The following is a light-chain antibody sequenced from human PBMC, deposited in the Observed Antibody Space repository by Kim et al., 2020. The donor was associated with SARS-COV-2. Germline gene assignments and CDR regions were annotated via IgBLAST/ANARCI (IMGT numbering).Light chain of an antibody. CDR1: NIGNRL. CDR3: QVWDSNTVT. V-gene: IGLV3-9*01. CDR2: KDS. Sequence: SVALGQTARITCEGNNIGNRLVNWYQQKPGQAPVMVIHKDSNRPSGIPEGFSGSNSGKAATLTISRAHVEDEADYYCQVWDSNTVTFGGGTQLTVL. J-gene: IGLJ2*01.